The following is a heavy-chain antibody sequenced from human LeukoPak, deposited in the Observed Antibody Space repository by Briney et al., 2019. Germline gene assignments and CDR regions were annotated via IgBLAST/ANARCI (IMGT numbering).Heavy chain of an antibody. CDR3: ARKAVVPAANWFDP. D-gene: IGHD2-2*01. V-gene: IGHV4-34*01. CDR2: INHSGST. CDR1: GGSFSGYY. J-gene: IGHJ5*02. Sequence: PSEILSLTCAVYGGSFSGYYWSWIRQPPGKGLEWIGEINHSGSTNYNPSLKSRVTISVDTSKNQFSLKLSSVTAADTAVYYCARKAVVPAANWFDPWGQGTLVTVSS.